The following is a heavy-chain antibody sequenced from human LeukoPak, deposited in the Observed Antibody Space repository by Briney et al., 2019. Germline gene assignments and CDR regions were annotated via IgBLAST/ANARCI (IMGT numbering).Heavy chain of an antibody. J-gene: IGHJ4*02. CDR2: INHSGST. D-gene: IGHD3-9*01. V-gene: IGHV4-34*01. Sequence: SETLSLTCAVYGGSFSGYYWSWIRQPPGKGLEWIGEINHSGSTNYNPSLKSRVTISVDTSKNQFSLKLSSVTAADTAVYYCARDSLRTYDRFDYWGQGTLVTVSS. CDR1: GGSFSGYY. CDR3: ARDSLRTYDRFDY.